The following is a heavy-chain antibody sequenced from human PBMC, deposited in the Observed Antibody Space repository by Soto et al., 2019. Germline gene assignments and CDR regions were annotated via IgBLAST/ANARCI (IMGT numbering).Heavy chain of an antibody. V-gene: IGHV3-23*01. CDR2: ISASGGA. CDR3: AKERGEIGLPLFDY. Sequence: EVQLLESGGGLVQPGGSLRLPCAASGFTFTNYAMSWVRQAPGKGLEWVSGISASGGAYYTDSVKGRVTISRDNSKNTLYLQMNSLRAEDTAVYYCAKERGEIGLPLFDYWGQGTLVTVSS. CDR1: GFTFTNYA. J-gene: IGHJ4*02.